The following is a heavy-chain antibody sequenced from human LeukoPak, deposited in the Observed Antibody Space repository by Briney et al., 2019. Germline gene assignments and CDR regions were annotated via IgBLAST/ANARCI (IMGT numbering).Heavy chain of an antibody. D-gene: IGHD3-22*01. Sequence: PGGSVRLFCAASGFPFRCYAMIWLRQAPGKGLAGVSAISGSGGSTYYADSVKGRFTISRDNSKNTLYLQMNSLRAEDTAVYYCAKDGVPGYYDSSGYFDYWGQGTLVTVSS. V-gene: IGHV3-23*01. CDR1: GFPFRCYA. J-gene: IGHJ4*02. CDR3: AKDGVPGYYDSSGYFDY. CDR2: ISGSGGST.